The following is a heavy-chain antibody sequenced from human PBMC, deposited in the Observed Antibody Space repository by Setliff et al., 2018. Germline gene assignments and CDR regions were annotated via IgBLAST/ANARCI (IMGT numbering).Heavy chain of an antibody. J-gene: IGHJ4*01. D-gene: IGHD4-17*01. CDR3: ARADHLVTTTFDY. Sequence: GASVKVSCKASGYTFSSYAMNWVRQAPGQGLEWMGWINTNTGNPTYAQGFTGRFVFSLDTSVSTTYLQISSLKAEDTAMYYCARADHLVTTTFDYWGQGTLVTVSS. V-gene: IGHV7-4-1*02. CDR1: GYTFSSYA. CDR2: INTNTGNP.